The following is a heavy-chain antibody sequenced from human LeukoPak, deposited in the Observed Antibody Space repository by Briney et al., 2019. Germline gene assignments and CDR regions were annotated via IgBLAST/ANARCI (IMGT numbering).Heavy chain of an antibody. CDR1: GGSFSSYY. D-gene: IGHD3-22*01. CDR3: AREGDSSGYDFDY. V-gene: IGHV4-4*07. J-gene: IGHJ4*02. Sequence: SETLSLTCAVYGGSFSSYYWSWIRQPAGKGLEWIGRIYTSGSTNYNPSLKSRVTMSVDTSKNQFSLKLSSVTAADTAVYYCAREGDSSGYDFDYWGQGTLVTVSS. CDR2: IYTSGST.